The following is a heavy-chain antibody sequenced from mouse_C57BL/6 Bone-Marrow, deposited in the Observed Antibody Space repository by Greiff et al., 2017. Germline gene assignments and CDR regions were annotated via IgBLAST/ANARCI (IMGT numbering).Heavy chain of an antibody. CDR3: ARDLDYGRRDWYCDV. Sequence: VQLQQPGAELVRPGSSVKLSCKASGYTFTSYWMHWVKPRPIQGLEWIGNIDPSDSETHSNQKFKDKATVTVDNSSRTAYMQLSRLTAEDSAFYYCARDLDYGRRDWYCDVWGTGTTVTVSS. CDR2: IDPSDSET. D-gene: IGHD1-1*01. CDR1: GYTFTSYW. V-gene: IGHV1-52*01. J-gene: IGHJ1*03.